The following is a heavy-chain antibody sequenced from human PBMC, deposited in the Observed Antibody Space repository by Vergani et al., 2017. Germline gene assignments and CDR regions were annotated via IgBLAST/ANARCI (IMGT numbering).Heavy chain of an antibody. CDR3: ATAHPGDYFLF. V-gene: IGHV3-21*04. J-gene: IGHJ4*02. Sequence: EVQVVESGGGLVKPGGSLRLSCADSGFTFSTFGMNWVCQAPGKGLEWVSSISVSSTYISYTDSVKGRFTISRDNAKNSLFLQMNSLRAEDTAVYFCATAHPGDYFLFWCQGILVTVSS. D-gene: IGHD3-10*01. CDR1: GFTFSTFG. CDR2: ISVSSTYI.